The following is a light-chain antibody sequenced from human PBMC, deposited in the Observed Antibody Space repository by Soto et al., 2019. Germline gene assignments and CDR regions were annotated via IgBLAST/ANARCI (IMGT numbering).Light chain of an antibody. CDR3: QQYGSLPPT. Sequence: EIVLTQSPGTLSLSPGERATLSCRASQSVSSNYLAWYRRKPGQAPRLLIYGASSRATGIPDRFSGSGSVTDFTLTITRLEPEYFAVDYCQQYGSLPPTFGPGTRVEIK. V-gene: IGKV3-20*01. J-gene: IGKJ1*01. CDR1: QSVSSNY. CDR2: GAS.